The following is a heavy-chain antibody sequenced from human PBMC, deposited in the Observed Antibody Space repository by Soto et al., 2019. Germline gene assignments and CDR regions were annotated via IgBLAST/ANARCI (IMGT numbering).Heavy chain of an antibody. CDR2: ISYDGSNK. V-gene: IGHV3-30-3*01. D-gene: IGHD5-18*01. J-gene: IGHJ6*02. CDR1: GFTFSSYA. Sequence: GGSLRLSCGASGFTFSSYAMHWVRQAPGKGLEWVAVISYDGSNKYYADSVKGRFTISRDNSKNTLYLQMNSLRAEDTAVYYCARELAGITAMSGGYYYGMDVWGQGTTVTVSS. CDR3: ARELAGITAMSGGYYYGMDV.